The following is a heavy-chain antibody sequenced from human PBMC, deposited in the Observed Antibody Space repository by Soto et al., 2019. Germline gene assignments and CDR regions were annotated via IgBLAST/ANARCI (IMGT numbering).Heavy chain of an antibody. CDR2: MNPNSGNT. Sequence: QVQLVQSGAEVKTPGASVKVSCKASGYTFTSYDINWVRQATGQGLEWMGWMNPNSGNTGYAQKCQGRVTMTRNTSISTAYMELSSLRSEDTAVYYCARSYGSGSSLAQVHHYWGQGTLVTVSS. V-gene: IGHV1-8*01. J-gene: IGHJ4*02. CDR1: GYTFTSYD. CDR3: ARSYGSGSSLAQVHHY. D-gene: IGHD3-10*01.